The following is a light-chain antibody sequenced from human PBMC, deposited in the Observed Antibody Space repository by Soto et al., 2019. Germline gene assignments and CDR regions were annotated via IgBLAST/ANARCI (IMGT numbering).Light chain of an antibody. CDR3: SSFVGGNTYV. CDR2: DVS. J-gene: IGLJ1*01. V-gene: IGLV2-11*01. Sequence: QSVLTQPRSVSGSPGQSVTISCTGTSSDVGGYNYVSWYQQHPGKAPKLMIYDVSKRPSGIPDRFSGSKSGYTAFLTVSGLQAEDEADYYCSSFVGGNTYVFGTGTQLTVL. CDR1: SSDVGGYNY.